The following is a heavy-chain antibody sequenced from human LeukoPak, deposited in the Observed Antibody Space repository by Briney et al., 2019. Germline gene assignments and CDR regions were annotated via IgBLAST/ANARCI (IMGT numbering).Heavy chain of an antibody. CDR1: GFTFSSYA. V-gene: IGHV3-23*03. D-gene: IGHD2/OR15-2a*01. J-gene: IGHJ4*02. CDR2: FLNDGRA. Sequence: GGSLRLSCAASGFTFSSYAMSWVRQTPGRGLEWVSVFLNDGRAFYADSVRGRFTISTDNSRNTVDLQMNSLGAEDTAVYYCAKGRNYFPIDYWGQGTLVTVSS. CDR3: AKGRNYFPIDY.